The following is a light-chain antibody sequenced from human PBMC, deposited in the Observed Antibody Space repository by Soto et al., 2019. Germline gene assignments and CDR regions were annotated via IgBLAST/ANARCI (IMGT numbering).Light chain of an antibody. J-gene: IGKJ2*01. CDR1: QSLLHSNGYNY. V-gene: IGKV2-28*01. CDR2: LGS. Sequence: DIVMTQSPLSLPVTPGEPASISCRSSQSLLHSNGYNYLDWYLQKPGQSPQILIYLGSNRASGVPDRFSGSGSGTDFTLKSSRVEAEDVGVYYCMQALQTPTFGQGTKLEIK. CDR3: MQALQTPT.